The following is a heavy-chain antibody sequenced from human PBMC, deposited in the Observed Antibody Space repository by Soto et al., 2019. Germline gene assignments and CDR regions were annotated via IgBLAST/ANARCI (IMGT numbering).Heavy chain of an antibody. CDR2: IYAGDSDS. Sequence: VESLSTSCKGSGYSFTRYCIGWVLQMPGKRLEWMAVIYAGDSDSRYSPSFQGQVTISADKSISTAYLQWSSLKASDTAMYYCARNHCSSTSCFYDAFDIWGQGTMVTVSS. CDR1: GYSFTRYC. CDR3: ARNHCSSTSCFYDAFDI. J-gene: IGHJ3*02. D-gene: IGHD2-2*01. V-gene: IGHV5-51*01.